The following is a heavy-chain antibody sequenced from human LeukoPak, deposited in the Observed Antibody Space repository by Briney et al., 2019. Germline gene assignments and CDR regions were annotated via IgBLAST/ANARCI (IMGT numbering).Heavy chain of an antibody. J-gene: IGHJ4*02. V-gene: IGHV3-7*03. CDR1: GFSFSSYW. CDR3: AKDPDAAACTFDY. D-gene: IGHD6-13*01. CDR2: IKQDGSEK. Sequence: GGSLRLSCAASGFSFSSYWLTWVRQAPGKGLEWVANIKQDGSEKYYVDSVKDRFTTSRNNAKKSLYLQMNSLRAEDTAVYYCAKDPDAAACTFDYWGQGTLVTVSS.